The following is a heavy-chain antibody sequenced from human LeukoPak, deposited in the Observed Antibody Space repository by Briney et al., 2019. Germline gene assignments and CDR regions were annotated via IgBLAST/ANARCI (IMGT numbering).Heavy chain of an antibody. V-gene: IGHV4-39*07. CDR1: GGSISSSSYY. Sequence: SETLSLTCTVSGGSISSSSYYWGWIRQPPGKGLEWIGSIYYSGSTYYNPSLKSRVTISVDTSKNQFSLKLSSVTAADTAVYYCAREFYTYSSSWYHAFDIWGQGTMVTVSS. CDR2: IYYSGST. J-gene: IGHJ3*02. CDR3: AREFYTYSSSWYHAFDI. D-gene: IGHD6-13*01.